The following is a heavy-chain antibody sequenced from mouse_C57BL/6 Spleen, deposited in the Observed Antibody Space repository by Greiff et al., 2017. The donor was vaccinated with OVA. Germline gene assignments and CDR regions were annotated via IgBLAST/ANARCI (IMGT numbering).Heavy chain of an antibody. Sequence: QVQLQQPGAELVMPGASVKLSCKASGYTFTSYWMHWVKQRPGQGLEWIGEIDPSDSYTNYNQKFKGKSTLTVDKSSSTAYMQLSSLTSEDSAVYYCARGGYYYGSSRYFDVWGTGTTVTVSS. D-gene: IGHD1-1*01. CDR1: GYTFTSYW. V-gene: IGHV1-69*01. CDR3: ARGGYYYGSSRYFDV. CDR2: IDPSDSYT. J-gene: IGHJ1*03.